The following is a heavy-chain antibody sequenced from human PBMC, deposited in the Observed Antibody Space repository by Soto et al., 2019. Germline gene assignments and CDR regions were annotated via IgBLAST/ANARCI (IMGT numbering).Heavy chain of an antibody. CDR2: IYYSGST. CDR3: ARNLPSYFAWLMH. CDR1: GGSITSGGFY. J-gene: IGHJ4*02. D-gene: IGHD3-9*01. V-gene: IGHV4-31*03. Sequence: PSETLSLTCTVSGGSITSGGFYWSWVRQRPGKGLEWIGYIYYSGSTYYNPSLTSRVAISGDTSKNQFSLQLSSVTAADTAVYYCARNLPSYFAWLMHWGQGTLVTVSS.